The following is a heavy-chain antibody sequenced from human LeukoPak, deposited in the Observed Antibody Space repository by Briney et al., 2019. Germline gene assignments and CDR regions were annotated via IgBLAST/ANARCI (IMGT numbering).Heavy chain of an antibody. J-gene: IGHJ4*02. Sequence: TSETLSLTCAVYGGSFSGYYWSWIRQPPGKGLEWIGEINHSGSTYYNPSLKSRVTISVDTSKNQFSLKLSSVTAADTAVYYCAREEGSLDYWGQGTLVTVSS. V-gene: IGHV4-34*01. CDR2: INHSGST. CDR3: AREEGSLDY. D-gene: IGHD3-10*01. CDR1: GGSFSGYY.